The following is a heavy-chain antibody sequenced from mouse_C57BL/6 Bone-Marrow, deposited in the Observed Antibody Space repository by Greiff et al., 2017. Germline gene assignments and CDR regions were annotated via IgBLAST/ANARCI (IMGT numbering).Heavy chain of an antibody. J-gene: IGHJ1*03. D-gene: IGHD1-1*01. V-gene: IGHV1-54*01. CDR2: INPGSGGT. CDR3: ARSAYYYGGYFDV. Sequence: GEERGRPGTEGKGGGKASGYAFTNYLIEWVKQRPGQGLEWIGVINPGSGGTNYNEKFKGKATLTADKSSSTAYMQLSSLTSEDSAVYFCARSAYYYGGYFDVWGTGTTVTVSS. CDR1: GYAFTNYL.